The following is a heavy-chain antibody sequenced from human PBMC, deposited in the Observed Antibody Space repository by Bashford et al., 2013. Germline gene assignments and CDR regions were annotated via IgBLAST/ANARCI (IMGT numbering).Heavy chain of an antibody. J-gene: IGHJ4*02. V-gene: IGHV3-72*01. CDR3: ARSWMNGTPRNHLEY. CDR2: SRNKASNYAT. Sequence: VRQAPGGGLEWIGRSRNKASNYATEYAASVVGRFTISRDDLKNSLYLQMNSLTTGDTAVYYCARSWMNGTPRNHLEYWGPEPGHRLL. D-gene: IGHD1-1*01.